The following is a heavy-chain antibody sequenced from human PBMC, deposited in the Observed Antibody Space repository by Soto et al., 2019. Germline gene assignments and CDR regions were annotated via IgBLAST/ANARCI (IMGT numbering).Heavy chain of an antibody. V-gene: IGHV1-8*02. J-gene: IGHJ5*02. CDR2: MNPGSGDT. D-gene: IGHD5-18*01. CDR1: GYTFTNND. Sequence: QVQLVQSGAEVKKPGASVKVSCKASGYTFTNNDVSWVRQATGQGLEWMGWMNPGSGDTGYAQKFQGGVTMISDISIATAYMELNSLTSEDTAIYYCARMESFGSLNWFDPWGQGTLVTVSS. CDR3: ARMESFGSLNWFDP.